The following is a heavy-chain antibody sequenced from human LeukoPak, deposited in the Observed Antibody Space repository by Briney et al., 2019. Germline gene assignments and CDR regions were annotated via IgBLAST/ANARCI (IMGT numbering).Heavy chain of an antibody. Sequence: GASVKVSCKASGYTFTSYGISWVRQAPGQGLEWMGWISAYNGNTNYAQKLQGRVTMTTDTSTSTAYMELSSLRSDDTAVYYCARDPARHYDSSGLPGYWGQGTLVTVSS. CDR2: ISAYNGNT. CDR3: ARDPARHYDSSGLPGY. V-gene: IGHV1-18*01. CDR1: GYTFTSYG. J-gene: IGHJ4*02. D-gene: IGHD3-22*01.